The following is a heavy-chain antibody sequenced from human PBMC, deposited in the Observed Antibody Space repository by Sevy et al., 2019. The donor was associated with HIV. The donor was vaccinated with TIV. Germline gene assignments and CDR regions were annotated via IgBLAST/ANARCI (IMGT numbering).Heavy chain of an antibody. Sequence: SETLSLTCAVYGGSFSGYYWSWIRQPPGKGLEWIGEINHSGSTNYNPSLKSRVTISVDTSKNRFSLKLGSVTAADTARYCCARGTSHGPSGSYGFDIWGQGTMVTASS. CDR1: GGSFSGYY. CDR3: ARGTSHGPSGSYGFDI. J-gene: IGHJ3*02. CDR2: INHSGST. D-gene: IGHD3-10*01. V-gene: IGHV4-34*01.